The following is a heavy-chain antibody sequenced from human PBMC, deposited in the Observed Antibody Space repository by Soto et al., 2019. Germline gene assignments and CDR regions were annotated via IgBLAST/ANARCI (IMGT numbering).Heavy chain of an antibody. CDR2: IFHTGSG. V-gene: IGHV4-30-2*01. Sequence: QVQLQESGSGLLKPSQTLSLTCAVSGDSMSSGGYSWSWIRQPPGQGLEWIGYIFHTGSGHYNPSLKSRVTISVDRSKNRFSLRLSSVTAADTAVYYCARDGGGRYGASGFDIWGQGTLVTVSS. CDR1: GDSMSSGGYS. CDR3: ARDGGGRYGASGFDI. D-gene: IGHD3-16*01. J-gene: IGHJ3*02.